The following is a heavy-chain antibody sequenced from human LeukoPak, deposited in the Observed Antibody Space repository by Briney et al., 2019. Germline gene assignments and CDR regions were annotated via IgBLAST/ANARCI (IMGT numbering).Heavy chain of an antibody. CDR3: AISIQLPN. CDR1: GFTYSRYN. J-gene: IGHJ4*02. D-gene: IGHD1-1*01. CDR2: ISSSSSTI. V-gene: IGHV3-48*04. Sequence: GGTLRLSCAASGFTYSRYNMNWVRQAPGKAREWVSYISSSSSTIYYADPVRGRFAISRDNAKNTLYLQMNSLRAGDTAIYYCAISIQLPNWGQGTLVTVSS.